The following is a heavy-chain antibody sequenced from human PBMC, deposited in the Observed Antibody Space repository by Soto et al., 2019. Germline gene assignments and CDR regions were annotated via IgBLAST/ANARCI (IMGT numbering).Heavy chain of an antibody. CDR3: ARHKDTSSRYLLPDF. Sequence: QLQLQESGPGLVKPSETLSLTCTVSGGSISSSSYYWGWIRQPPGKGLEWIGSIYYSGNAYYNPSPKSRVAVSVDTSKTQFSLKVTSVTATDTAVYYCARHKDTSSRYLLPDFWGQGTLVTVSS. CDR1: GGSISSSSYY. V-gene: IGHV4-39*01. CDR2: IYYSGNA. D-gene: IGHD6-13*01. J-gene: IGHJ4*02.